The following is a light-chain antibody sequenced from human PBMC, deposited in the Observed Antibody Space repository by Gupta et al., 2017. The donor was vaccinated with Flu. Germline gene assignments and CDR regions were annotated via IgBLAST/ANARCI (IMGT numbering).Light chain of an antibody. CDR1: VNTY. CDR3: MKGTHPWT. Sequence: VNTYLNWFQQRPGQSPRLLIYEVSNRDSGDPDRFSGTGSGTDVTLKTSRVAADDAGVYYCMKGTHPWTFGQGNKPEIK. CDR2: EVS. J-gene: IGKJ2*02. V-gene: IGKV2-30*01.